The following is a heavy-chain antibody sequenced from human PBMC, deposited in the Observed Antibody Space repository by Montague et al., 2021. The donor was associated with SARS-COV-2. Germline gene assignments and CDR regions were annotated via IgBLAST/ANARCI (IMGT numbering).Heavy chain of an antibody. D-gene: IGHD3-10*01. Sequence: SETLSLTCTVSGGSISSSSYYWGWIRQPPGKGLEWIGSIYYSGSTYYNPSLKSRVTISVDTSKNQFSLKLSSVTAADTAVYYCARYPLLWLGTASGNWFDPWGQGTLVTVSS. V-gene: IGHV4-39*01. CDR3: ARYPLLWLGTASGNWFDP. J-gene: IGHJ5*02. CDR1: GGSISSSSYY. CDR2: IYYSGST.